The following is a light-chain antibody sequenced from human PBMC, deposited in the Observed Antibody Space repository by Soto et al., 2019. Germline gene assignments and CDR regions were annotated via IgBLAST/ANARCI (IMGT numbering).Light chain of an antibody. CDR3: QQRSNWLFT. Sequence: EIVLTQSPATLSLSPGERATLSCRASQSVSSYLAWYQQKPGQAPRLLIYDASSRAPGIPARFSGSGSGTDFTLTISSLEPEDFAVYYCQQRSNWLFTFGPGTKVDIK. CDR2: DAS. CDR1: QSVSSY. J-gene: IGKJ3*01. V-gene: IGKV3-11*01.